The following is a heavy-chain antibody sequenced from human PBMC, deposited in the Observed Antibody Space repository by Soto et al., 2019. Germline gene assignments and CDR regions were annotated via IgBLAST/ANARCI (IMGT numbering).Heavy chain of an antibody. CDR1: GVSISGGAYY. CDR2: IYYSGTT. Sequence: SETLSLTCTVSGVSISGGAYYWGWIRQPPGKGLEWIGYIYYSGTTYYNPSLRSRLTISLDKSTNHFSLSLRSVTAADTAVYYCARATYDSSGYFDYWGQGGLVTVSS. CDR3: ARATYDSSGYFDY. D-gene: IGHD3-22*01. V-gene: IGHV4-31*03. J-gene: IGHJ4*02.